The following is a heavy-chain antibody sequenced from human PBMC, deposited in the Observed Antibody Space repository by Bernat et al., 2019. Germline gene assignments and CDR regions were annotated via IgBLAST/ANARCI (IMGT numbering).Heavy chain of an antibody. CDR2: IYYRGTT. Sequence: QLQLQESGPGLVKPSETLSLTCTVSGGSFSSSNYYWAWIRQPPGKGLECIGHIYYRGTTYYNPSLKSRVTISVGTSKNRFSLRLSSVTAADTALYYCARRGDSYGVFDYWGQGTLVTVSS. CDR1: GGSFSSSNYY. J-gene: IGHJ4*02. D-gene: IGHD5-18*01. CDR3: ARRGDSYGVFDY. V-gene: IGHV4-39*01.